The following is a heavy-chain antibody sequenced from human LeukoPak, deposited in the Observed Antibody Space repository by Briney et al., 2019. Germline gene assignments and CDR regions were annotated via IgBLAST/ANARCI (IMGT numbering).Heavy chain of an antibody. D-gene: IGHD6-19*01. CDR2: IGARGGST. Sequence: GGSLRLSCAASGFTFSSYAMSWVRQAPGKGLEWVSAIGARGGSTYYADSVKGRFTISRDNSKNTLYLQMNSLGAEDTALYYCAKAWGAGWSRGLAFFDYWAQGTLVTVSS. J-gene: IGHJ4*02. CDR1: GFTFSSYA. V-gene: IGHV3-23*01. CDR3: AKAWGAGWSRGLAFFDY.